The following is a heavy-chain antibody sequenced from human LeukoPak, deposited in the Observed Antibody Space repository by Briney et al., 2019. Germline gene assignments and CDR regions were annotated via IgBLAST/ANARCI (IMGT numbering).Heavy chain of an antibody. CDR1: GYTFTGYY. V-gene: IGHV1-2*02. Sequence: GASVKVSCKASGYTFTGYYMHWVRQAPGQGLEWMGWINPNSGGTNYAQKFQGRVTMTRDTSISTAYMELSRLRSDDTAVYYCARVYDFWSGPFDYWGQGTLVTVS. D-gene: IGHD3-3*01. J-gene: IGHJ4*02. CDR3: ARVYDFWSGPFDY. CDR2: INPNSGGT.